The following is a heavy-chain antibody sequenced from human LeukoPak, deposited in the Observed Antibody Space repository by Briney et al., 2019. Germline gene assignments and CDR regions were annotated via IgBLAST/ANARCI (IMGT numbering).Heavy chain of an antibody. Sequence: SGKVSCKASGGTFTSYAISWVRQAPGQGIEWMGRIIPILGIANYAQKFQGRVTITADKSTSTAYMELSSLRSEDTAVYYCARDGHIVVVTRDDAFDIWGQGTMVTVSS. CDR2: IIPILGIA. CDR1: GGTFTSYA. V-gene: IGHV1-69*04. J-gene: IGHJ3*02. CDR3: ARDGHIVVVTRDDAFDI. D-gene: IGHD2-21*02.